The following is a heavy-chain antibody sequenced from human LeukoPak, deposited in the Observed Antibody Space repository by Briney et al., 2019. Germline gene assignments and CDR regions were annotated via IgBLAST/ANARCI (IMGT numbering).Heavy chain of an antibody. CDR3: ATFDTAMVGY. V-gene: IGHV1-18*04. CDR2: ISAYKGNT. D-gene: IGHD5-18*01. Sequence: GASVTVSCKASGYTFTSYGIRWVRQAAGEGREWMGWISAYKGNTNYAQKLQRRVTMTTDTSTSTAYMELRSLRSDDTAVYYCATFDTAMVGYWGQGTLVTVSS. J-gene: IGHJ4*02. CDR1: GYTFTSYG.